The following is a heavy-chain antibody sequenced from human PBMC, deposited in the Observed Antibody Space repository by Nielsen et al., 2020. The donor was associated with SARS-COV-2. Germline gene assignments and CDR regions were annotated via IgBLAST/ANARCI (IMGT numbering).Heavy chain of an antibody. CDR1: GFTFSSYS. CDR2: ISGSGGST. V-gene: IGHV3-23*01. D-gene: IGHD2-21*02. CDR3: AKDSVVVTG. Sequence: GESLKISCAASGFTFSSYSMNWVRQAPGKGLEWVSAISGSGGSTYYADSVKGRFTISRDNSKNTLYLQMNSLRAEDTAVYYCAKDSVVVTGWGQGTLVTVSS. J-gene: IGHJ4*02.